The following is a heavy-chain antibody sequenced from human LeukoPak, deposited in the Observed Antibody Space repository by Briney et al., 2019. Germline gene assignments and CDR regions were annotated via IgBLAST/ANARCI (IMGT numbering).Heavy chain of an antibody. CDR3: ARDMGDGSGSYTPTGLVDY. Sequence: GGSLRLSCAASGFTFSSYGMHWVRQAPGKGLEWVAFIRNDGSNKYYADSVKGRFTISRDNAKNTLYLQMNSLRAEDTAVYYCARDMGDGSGSYTPTGLVDYWGQGTLVTVSS. D-gene: IGHD3-10*01. CDR2: IRNDGSNK. CDR1: GFTFSSYG. V-gene: IGHV3-30*02. J-gene: IGHJ4*02.